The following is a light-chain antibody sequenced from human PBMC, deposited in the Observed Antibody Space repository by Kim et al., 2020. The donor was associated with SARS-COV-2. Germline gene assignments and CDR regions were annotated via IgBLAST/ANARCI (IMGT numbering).Light chain of an antibody. CDR2: DAS. CDR1: QSVSSY. Sequence: EIVLTQSPATLSLSPGERATLSCRASQSVSSYLAWYQQKPGQAPRLLIYDASNRATGIPARFSGSGSGTDFTLTISSLEPEDFAVYYCRQRSNWPQLTFGGGTKVEI. CDR3: RQRSNWPQLT. V-gene: IGKV3-11*01. J-gene: IGKJ4*01.